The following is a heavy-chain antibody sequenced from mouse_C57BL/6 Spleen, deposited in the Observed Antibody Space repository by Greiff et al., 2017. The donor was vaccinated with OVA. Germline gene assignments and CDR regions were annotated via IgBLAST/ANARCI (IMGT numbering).Heavy chain of an antibody. CDR2: IYPGNSDT. D-gene: IGHD2-4*01. J-gene: IGHJ1*03. Sequence: VQLKESGTVLARPGASVKMSCKTSGYTFTSYWMHWVKQRPGQGLEWIGAIYPGNSDTSYNQKFKGKAKLTAVTSASTAYMELSSLTNEDSAVYYGTLYYDYDVDWYFDVWGTGTTVTVSS. CDR1: GYTFTSYW. V-gene: IGHV1-5*01. CDR3: TLYYDYDVDWYFDV.